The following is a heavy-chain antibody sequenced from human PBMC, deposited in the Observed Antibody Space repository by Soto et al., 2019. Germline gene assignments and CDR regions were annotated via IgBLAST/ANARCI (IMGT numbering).Heavy chain of an antibody. CDR2: IRSKANSYAT. V-gene: IGHV3-73*01. D-gene: IGHD5-12*01. J-gene: IGHJ4*02. Sequence: GGSLRLSCAASGFTFSCSAMHWVRQASGKGLEWVGRIRSKANSYATAYTASVKGRFTISRDDLKNTAYLQMNSLKSDDTAVYYCSASGYDNFVDYWGQGTLVTV. CDR1: GFTFSCSA. CDR3: SASGYDNFVDY.